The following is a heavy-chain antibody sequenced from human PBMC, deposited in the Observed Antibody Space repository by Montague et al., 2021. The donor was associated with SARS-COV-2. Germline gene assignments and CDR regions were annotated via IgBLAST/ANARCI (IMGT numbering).Heavy chain of an antibody. CDR1: GFSLSSSGVA. Sequence: PALVKPTQTLTLTCTFSGFSLSSSGVAVGWIRQPPGKALEWLALIYWDDDKYYSTSLKTRLTISKDTSKNQVVLTMTNMDPVDTATYYCARMVTIFSLGGYYYYYGMDVWGQGTTVTVSS. CDR2: IYWDDDK. D-gene: IGHD3-9*01. CDR3: ARMVTIFSLGGYYYYYGMDV. V-gene: IGHV2-70*01. J-gene: IGHJ6*02.